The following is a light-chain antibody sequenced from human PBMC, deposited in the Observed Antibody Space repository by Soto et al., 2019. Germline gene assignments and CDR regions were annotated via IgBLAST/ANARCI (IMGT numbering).Light chain of an antibody. J-gene: IGKJ1*01. Sequence: AIQMTQFPSSLSASVRDRVTVTCRASQDIRNDLGWYQQKPGKAPKLLIYAAPSLQSGVPSRFSGSGSGTQFTLPISSLQPEDVATYYCLQNYNYPWTFGQGTNVDIK. CDR3: LQNYNYPWT. CDR1: QDIRND. CDR2: AAP. V-gene: IGKV1-6*01.